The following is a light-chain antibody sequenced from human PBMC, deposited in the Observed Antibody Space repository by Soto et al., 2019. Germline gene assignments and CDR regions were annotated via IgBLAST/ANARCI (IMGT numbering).Light chain of an antibody. CDR3: QQFRKWPWT. J-gene: IGKJ1*01. CDR1: QSIRIN. Sequence: EIVLTQSPGTLSVSPGDRVTLSCRASQSIRINPAWYQHKPGQAPRLLIHGASTRATAVPARTSGSGSGTEFIHTISMQHSEYVADYYRQQFRKWPWTSGQGTKVEVK. V-gene: IGKV3D-15*01. CDR2: GAS.